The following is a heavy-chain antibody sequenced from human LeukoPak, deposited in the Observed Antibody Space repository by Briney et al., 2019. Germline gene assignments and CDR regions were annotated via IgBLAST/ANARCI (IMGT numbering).Heavy chain of an antibody. Sequence: KPGGSLRLSCAASGLTFSSYSMNWVRQAPGKGLEWVSSISSSSSYIYYADSVKGRFTISRDNSKNTLYLQMNSLRAEDTAVYYCANDRTLGSGSYYNEPDFDHWGQGTLVTVSS. V-gene: IGHV3-21*01. D-gene: IGHD3-10*01. J-gene: IGHJ4*02. CDR3: ANDRTLGSGSYYNEPDFDH. CDR2: ISSSSSYI. CDR1: GLTFSSYS.